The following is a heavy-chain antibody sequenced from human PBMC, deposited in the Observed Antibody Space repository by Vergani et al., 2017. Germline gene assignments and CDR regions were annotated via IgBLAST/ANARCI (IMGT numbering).Heavy chain of an antibody. V-gene: IGHV1-2*02. D-gene: IGHD3-10*01. CDR2: INPNSGGT. CDR1: GATFRSNT. Sequence: QVQLVQSGAEVKKPGSSVKVSCKASGATFRSNTISWVRQAPGQGLEWMGWINPNSGGTNYAQKFQGRVTMTRDTSISTAYMELSRLRSDDTAVYYCARGVVRGVIYAPGYWGQGTLVTVSS. CDR3: ARGVVRGVIYAPGY. J-gene: IGHJ4*02.